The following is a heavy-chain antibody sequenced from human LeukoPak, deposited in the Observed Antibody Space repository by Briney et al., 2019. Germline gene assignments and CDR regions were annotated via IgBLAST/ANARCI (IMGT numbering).Heavy chain of an antibody. CDR2: ISAYNGNT. D-gene: IGHD3-10*01. Sequence: APVKVSCKASGYTFTSYGISWVRQAPGQGLEWMGWISAYNGNTNYAQKLQGRVTMTTDTSTSTAYMELRSLRSDDTAVYYCARDVSYYHYYYGMDVWGQGTTVTVSS. CDR1: GYTFTSYG. CDR3: ARDVSYYHYYYGMDV. J-gene: IGHJ6*02. V-gene: IGHV1-18*04.